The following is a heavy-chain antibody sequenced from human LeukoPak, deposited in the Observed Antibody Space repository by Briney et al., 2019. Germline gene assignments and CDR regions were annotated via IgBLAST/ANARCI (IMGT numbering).Heavy chain of an antibody. V-gene: IGHV4-4*02. CDR2: IYHDGST. D-gene: IGHD2-2*01. J-gene: IGHJ3*02. CDR3: ARLSPSEIVVVPAALGAFDI. Sequence: SGTLSLTCVVSGDSITNGYWWSWVRQPPGKGLEWIGEIYHDGSTNYNPSLKSRVTISVDTSKNQLSLRLTSVTAADTAVYYCARLSPSEIVVVPAALGAFDIWGQGTMVTVSS. CDR1: GDSITNGYW.